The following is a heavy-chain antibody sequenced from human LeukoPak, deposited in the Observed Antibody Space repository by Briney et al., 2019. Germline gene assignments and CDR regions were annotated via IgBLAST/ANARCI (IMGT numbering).Heavy chain of an antibody. CDR2: INHSGST. J-gene: IGHJ5*02. D-gene: IGHD6-13*01. CDR1: GGSFSGYY. V-gene: IGHV4-34*01. CDR3: ARARNSSSWFGP. Sequence: SETLSLTCAVYGGSFSGYYWSWIRQPPGKGLEWIGEINHSGSTNYNPSLKSRVTISVDTSKNQFSLKLSSVTAADTAVYYCARARNSSSWFGPWGQGTLVTVSS.